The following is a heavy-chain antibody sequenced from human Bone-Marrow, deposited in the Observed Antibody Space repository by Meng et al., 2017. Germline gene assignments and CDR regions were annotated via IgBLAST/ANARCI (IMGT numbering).Heavy chain of an antibody. V-gene: IGHV3-11*01. D-gene: IGHD1-26*01. CDR2: ISNGGDTI. Sequence: GESLKISCAASGFTFSDYYMTWIRQAPGKGLEWVSYISNGGDTIYYEDSVKGRFTFSRDNAKSSLYLQMNSLRAEDTAVYYCARVPGGASIDYWGQGTLVTVSS. CDR3: ARVPGGASIDY. CDR1: GFTFSDYY. J-gene: IGHJ4*02.